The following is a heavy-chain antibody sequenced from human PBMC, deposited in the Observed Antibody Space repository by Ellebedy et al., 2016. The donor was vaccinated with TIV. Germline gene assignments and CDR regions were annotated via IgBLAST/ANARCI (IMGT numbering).Heavy chain of an antibody. CDR1: GFTFSDYY. J-gene: IGHJ2*01. CDR2: ISSSGSTI. D-gene: IGHD4-17*01. CDR3: ARRRAPVTTVFGWYFDL. V-gene: IGHV3-11*01. Sequence: GESLKISCAASGFTFSDYYMSWIRQAPGKGLEWVSYISSSGSTIYYADSVKGRFTISRDNAKNSLYLQMNSLRAEDTAVYYCARRRAPVTTVFGWYFDLWGRGTLVTVSS.